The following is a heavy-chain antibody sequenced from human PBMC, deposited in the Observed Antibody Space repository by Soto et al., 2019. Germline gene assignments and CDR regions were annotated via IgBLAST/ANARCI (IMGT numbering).Heavy chain of an antibody. J-gene: IGHJ4*02. Sequence: ELQLLQSGGGLAQPGGSLRLSCAASGFTFSGFAMSWVRQAPGKGLEWVSAITGSGGSTYHADSVKGRFTISRDNSKNTLYLAMNRLRADDTAVYYWAKGSSSSRPYFFDYWGQGTLATVSS. CDR1: GFTFSGFA. D-gene: IGHD6-6*01. CDR3: AKGSSSSRPYFFDY. V-gene: IGHV3-23*01. CDR2: ITGSGGST.